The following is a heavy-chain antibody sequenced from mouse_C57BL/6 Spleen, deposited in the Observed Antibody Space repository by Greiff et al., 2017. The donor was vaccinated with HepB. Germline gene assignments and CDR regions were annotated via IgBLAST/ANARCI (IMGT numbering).Heavy chain of an antibody. CDR1: GYSLTSYG. CDR3: AKMDGYCDSMDY. D-gene: IGHD2-3*01. Sequence: QVQLQQSGPGLVQPSQCLSITCKVSGYSLTSYGVHWVRQSPGKGLEWLGVIWSGGSTDYSAAFMSRLSITKDNSKIQVFFRINSLHADDTAIYCCAKMDGYCDSMDYWGQGTSVTVSS. CDR2: IWSGGST. J-gene: IGHJ4*01. V-gene: IGHV2-5*01.